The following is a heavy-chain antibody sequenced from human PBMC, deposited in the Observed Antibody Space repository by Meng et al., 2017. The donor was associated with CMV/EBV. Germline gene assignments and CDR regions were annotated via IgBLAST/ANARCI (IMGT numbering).Heavy chain of an antibody. V-gene: IGHV4-39*07. CDR1: SSYY. D-gene: IGHD2-2*01. Sequence: SSYYWGWIRQPPGKGLEWIGSIYYSGSTYYNPSLKSRVTISVDTSKNQFSLKPSSVTAADTAVYYCARDLGGYCSSTSCRPNWFDPWGQGTLVTVSS. CDR3: ARDLGGYCSSTSCRPNWFDP. J-gene: IGHJ5*02. CDR2: IYYSGST.